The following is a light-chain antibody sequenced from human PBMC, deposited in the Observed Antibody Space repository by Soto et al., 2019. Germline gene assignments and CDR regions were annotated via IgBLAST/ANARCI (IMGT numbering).Light chain of an antibody. Sequence: EIVMTQSPATLSVSPGERATLSCRASQSVSSDLAWYQQKPGQAPRLLIYGASTRATGIPARFSGSGSGTEFTLTISSLQSEDFAVYYCQQYNNWYTFRQGTKLGIK. CDR3: QQYNNWYT. J-gene: IGKJ2*01. CDR1: QSVSSD. V-gene: IGKV3-15*01. CDR2: GAS.